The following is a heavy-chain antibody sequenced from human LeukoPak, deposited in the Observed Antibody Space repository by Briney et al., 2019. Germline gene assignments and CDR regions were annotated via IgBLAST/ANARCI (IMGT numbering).Heavy chain of an antibody. J-gene: IGHJ5*02. V-gene: IGHV1-2*02. CDR1: GYTFTGYY. CDR3: ARVQSPNIVVVPAAFGWFDP. D-gene: IGHD2-2*01. Sequence: ASVKVSCKASGYTFTGYYIHWVRQAPGQGLEWMGWINPHSGGTNYAQKFQGRVTMTRDTSISTAYMELSRLRSDDTAVYYCARVQSPNIVVVPAAFGWFDPWGQGTLVTVSS. CDR2: INPHSGGT.